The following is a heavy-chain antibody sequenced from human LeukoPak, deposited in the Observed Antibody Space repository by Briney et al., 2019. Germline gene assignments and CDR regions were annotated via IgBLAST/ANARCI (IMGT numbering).Heavy chain of an antibody. CDR2: IIPIFGTA. CDR3: ASTASSTSPYYFDY. V-gene: IGHV1-69*05. J-gene: IGHJ4*02. D-gene: IGHD2-2*01. CDR1: GGTFSSYA. Sequence: SVKVSCKASGGTFSSYAISWVRQAPGQGLEWMGGIIPIFGTANYAQKFQGRVTMTRNTSISTAYMELSSLRSEDTAVYYCASTASSTSPYYFDYWGQGTLVTVSS.